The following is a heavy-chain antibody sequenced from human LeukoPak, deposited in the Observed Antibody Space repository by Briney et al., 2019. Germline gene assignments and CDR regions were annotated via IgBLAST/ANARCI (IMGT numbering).Heavy chain of an antibody. D-gene: IGHD6-19*01. Sequence: PSETLSLTCTVSGGSISSYYWSWIRQPPGKGLEWIGDIYYSGSTNYNPSLKSRVTISVDTSKNQFSLKQSSVTAADTAVYYCARGRIAVAGTKNYFDYWGQGTLVTVSS. J-gene: IGHJ4*02. CDR2: IYYSGST. CDR3: ARGRIAVAGTKNYFDY. V-gene: IGHV4-59*01. CDR1: GGSISSYY.